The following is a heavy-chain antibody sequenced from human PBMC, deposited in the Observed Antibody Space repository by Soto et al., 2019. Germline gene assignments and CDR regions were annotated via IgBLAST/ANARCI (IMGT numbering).Heavy chain of an antibody. V-gene: IGHV3-23*01. CDR3: ARQAAAGKYYYAMDV. CDR2: ISGSGGST. D-gene: IGHD6-13*01. CDR1: GFTFRSYA. Sequence: PXXSLRLSFAASGFTFRSYAMRWVLQAPGKGLEWVSAISGSGGSTYYADSVKGRFTISRDNSKNTLYLQMNSLRAEDTAIYYCARQAAAGKYYYAMDVWGQGTTVTVSS. J-gene: IGHJ6*02.